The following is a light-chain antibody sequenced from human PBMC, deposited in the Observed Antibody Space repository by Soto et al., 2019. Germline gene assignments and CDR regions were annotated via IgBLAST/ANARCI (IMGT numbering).Light chain of an antibody. CDR1: SSDVGGYNY. Sequence: QSALTQPASVSGSPGQSITISCTGTSSDVGGYNYVSWYQQQPGKAPKFMIYDVSNRPSGVSNRFSGSKSGNTASLTNSGLQAEDEADYYCCSYTTSNTRQIVFGTGTKVTVL. CDR2: DVS. J-gene: IGLJ1*01. CDR3: CSYTTSNTRQIV. V-gene: IGLV2-14*01.